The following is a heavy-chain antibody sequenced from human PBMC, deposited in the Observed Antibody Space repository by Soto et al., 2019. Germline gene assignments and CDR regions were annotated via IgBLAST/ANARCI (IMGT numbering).Heavy chain of an antibody. CDR1: GGSISSSNW. V-gene: IGHV4-4*02. Sequence: SETLSLTCAVSGGSISSSNWWSWVRQPPGKGLEWIGEIYHSGSTNYNPSLKSRVTISVDKSKNQFSLKLSSVTAADTAVYYCARDLVEPPSPPQPSGCHFDYWGQGTLVTV. CDR2: IYHSGST. D-gene: IGHD6-19*01. J-gene: IGHJ4*02. CDR3: ARDLVEPPSPPQPSGCHFDY.